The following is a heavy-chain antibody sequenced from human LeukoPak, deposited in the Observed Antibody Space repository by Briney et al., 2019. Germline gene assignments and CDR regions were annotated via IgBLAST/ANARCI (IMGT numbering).Heavy chain of an antibody. J-gene: IGHJ4*02. Sequence: RSGGSLRLSCAASGFTFSSYSMNWVRQAPGKGLEWVSSISRSSYMYYADSVKGRFTISRDNAKNSLYLQMNSLRAEDTAVYYCARGDYWGQGTLVTVSS. CDR3: ARGDY. CDR2: ISRSSYM. CDR1: GFTFSSYS. V-gene: IGHV3-21*01.